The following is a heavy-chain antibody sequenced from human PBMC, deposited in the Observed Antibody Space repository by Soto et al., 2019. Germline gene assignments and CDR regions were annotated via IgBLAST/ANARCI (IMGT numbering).Heavy chain of an antibody. CDR3: AKGGVVGSQYYYCLDV. Sequence: EVQLLESGGGLVQPGGSLRLSCAASGFTFSSFAMSWVRQAPGKGLEWVSGITGGSGGTYYADSVKGRFTISRDNSENTQYLQMNSLRAGDTAVYFCAKGGVVGSQYYYCLDVWGQGTTVIVSS. D-gene: IGHD2-15*01. V-gene: IGHV3-23*01. J-gene: IGHJ6*02. CDR1: GFTFSSFA. CDR2: ITGGSGGT.